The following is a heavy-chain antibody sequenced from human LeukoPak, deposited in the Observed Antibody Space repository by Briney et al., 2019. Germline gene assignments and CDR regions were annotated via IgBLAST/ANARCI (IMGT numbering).Heavy chain of an antibody. Sequence: PGESLKISCQGSGYTFTNYWIGWVRQMPGKGLEWMGSINPGDSETKYSPSFQGQVTISADKSISTAYLQWSSLKASGTAMYYCARPGYRSRYFDYWGHGALVTVSS. V-gene: IGHV5-51*01. CDR2: INPGDSET. CDR3: ARPGYRSRYFDY. J-gene: IGHJ4*01. CDR1: GYTFTNYW. D-gene: IGHD6-19*01.